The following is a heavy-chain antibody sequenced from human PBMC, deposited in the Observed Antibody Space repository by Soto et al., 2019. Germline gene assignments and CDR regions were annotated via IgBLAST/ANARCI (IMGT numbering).Heavy chain of an antibody. CDR2: RWYDGSNK. CDR1: GFTFSRYG. Sequence: QVQLVESGGGVVQPGRSLRLSCAASGFTFSRYGMHWVRQAPGKGLEWVAVRWYDGSNKYYADSVKGRFTSSRDKSKNTVYLQMYTLRAGDTAVYYCARVSAAACTEVDYWGQGTLVTVSS. D-gene: IGHD6-13*01. CDR3: ARVSAAACTEVDY. V-gene: IGHV3-33*01. J-gene: IGHJ4*02.